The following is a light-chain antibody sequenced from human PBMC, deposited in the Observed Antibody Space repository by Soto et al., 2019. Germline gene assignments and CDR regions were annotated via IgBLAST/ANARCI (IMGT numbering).Light chain of an antibody. Sequence: QSALAQPTSVSGSPGQSITISCTGNHNDIGTYDYVSWYQQHPGRAPRLLIHGVTTRPSGISGRFSASKSGLTASLTISGLLPGDEADSYCSSFTSNRIYVFGPGTKVTVL. J-gene: IGLJ1*01. CDR1: HNDIGTYDY. CDR3: SSFTSNRIYV. V-gene: IGLV2-14*03. CDR2: GVT.